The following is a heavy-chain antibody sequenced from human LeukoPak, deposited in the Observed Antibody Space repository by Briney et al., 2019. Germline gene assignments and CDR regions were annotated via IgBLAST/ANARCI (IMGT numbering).Heavy chain of an antibody. D-gene: IGHD5-18*01. CDR3: AKRDSAGLYYFDY. CDR1: GFTFTNYA. Sequence: PGGSLRLSCAASGFTFTNYAMSWVRQAPGKGLEWVSTIGKSGGGTYYADSVKGRFTISRDSSKSTLYLQMNSLRAEDTAVYYCAKRDSAGLYYFDYWGQGTLVTVSS. V-gene: IGHV3-23*01. CDR2: IGKSGGGT. J-gene: IGHJ4*02.